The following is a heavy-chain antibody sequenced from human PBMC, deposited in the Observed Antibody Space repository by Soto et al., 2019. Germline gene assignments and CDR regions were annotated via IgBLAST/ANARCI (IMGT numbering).Heavy chain of an antibody. CDR3: ARGLRDSSGYYSDGMDV. Sequence: PSETLSLTXAVYGGSFSGYYWSWIRQPPGKGLEWIGEINHSGSTNYNPSLKSRVTISVDTSKNQFSLKLSSVTAADTAVYYCARGLRDSSGYYSDGMDVWGQGTTVTVSS. J-gene: IGHJ6*02. CDR2: INHSGST. CDR1: GGSFSGYY. V-gene: IGHV4-34*01. D-gene: IGHD3-22*01.